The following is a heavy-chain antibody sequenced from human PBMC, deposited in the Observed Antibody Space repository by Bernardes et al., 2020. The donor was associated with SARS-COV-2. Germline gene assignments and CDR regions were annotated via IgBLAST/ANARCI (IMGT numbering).Heavy chain of an antibody. CDR1: GGSISSSNW. V-gene: IGHV4-4*02. CDR3: AREDCSRTSCLVTWFDP. J-gene: IGHJ5*02. D-gene: IGHD2-2*01. CDR2: IYHSGTT. Sequence: SETLSLTCAVSGGSISSSNWWSWVRQSPGKGLEWIGEIYHSGTTNYNPSLKSRVTISVDKSKNQFSLKLSSVTAADTAVYYCAREDCSRTSCLVTWFDPWGQGTLVTVSS.